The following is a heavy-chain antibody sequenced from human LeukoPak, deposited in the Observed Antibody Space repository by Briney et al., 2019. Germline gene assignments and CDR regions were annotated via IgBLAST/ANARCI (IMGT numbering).Heavy chain of an antibody. V-gene: IGHV3-23*01. CDR1: GFTFSSYA. CDR3: ARPSYGSGRALDY. J-gene: IGHJ4*02. CDR2: ISGSDGST. Sequence: GGSLRLSCAASGFTFSSYAMSWVRQAPGKGLEWVSGISGSDGSTNYADSVKGRFTISRENSKNTLYLQMNSLRAEDTAVYYCARPSYGSGRALDYWGQGTLVTVSS. D-gene: IGHD3-10*01.